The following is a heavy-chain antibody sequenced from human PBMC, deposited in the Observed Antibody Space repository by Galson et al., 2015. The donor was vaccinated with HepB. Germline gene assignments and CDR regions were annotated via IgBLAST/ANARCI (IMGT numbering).Heavy chain of an antibody. Sequence: SLRLSCAASGFTFSSDWMSWVRQAPGKGLEWVANIKQDGSEKYYVDSVKGRFTISRDNAKNSLYLQMNSLGAEDTAVYYCARDTADRRLPAYYYYGMDVWGQGTTVTVSS. CDR2: IKQDGSEK. V-gene: IGHV3-7*03. CDR3: ARDTADRRLPAYYYYGMDV. CDR1: GFTFSSDW. D-gene: IGHD2-15*01. J-gene: IGHJ6*02.